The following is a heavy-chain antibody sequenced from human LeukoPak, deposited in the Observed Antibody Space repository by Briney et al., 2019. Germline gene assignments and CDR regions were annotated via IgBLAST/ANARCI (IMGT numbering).Heavy chain of an antibody. D-gene: IGHD3-10*01. CDR3: ARDVPSRGY. J-gene: IGHJ4*02. Sequence: SGTLSLTCTVSGGSISSYYWSWIRQPPGKGLEWIGYIYYSGSTNYNPSLKSRVTISVDTSKNQFSLKLSSVTAADTAVYYCARDVPSRGYWGQGTLVTVSS. V-gene: IGHV4-59*01. CDR1: GGSISSYY. CDR2: IYYSGST.